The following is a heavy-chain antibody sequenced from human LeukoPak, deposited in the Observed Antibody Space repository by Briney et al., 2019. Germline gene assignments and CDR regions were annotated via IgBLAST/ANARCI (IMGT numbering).Heavy chain of an antibody. V-gene: IGHV1-2*02. Sequence: GASVKVSCKASGYTFTGYYMHWVRQAPGQGLEWMGWINPNSGGTNYAQKFQGRVTMTRDTSISTAYMELSRLRSDDTAVYYCARAVHSGYDKRVYFDYWGQGTLVTVSS. CDR3: ARAVHSGYDKRVYFDY. CDR1: GYTFTGYY. CDR2: INPNSGGT. J-gene: IGHJ4*02. D-gene: IGHD5-12*01.